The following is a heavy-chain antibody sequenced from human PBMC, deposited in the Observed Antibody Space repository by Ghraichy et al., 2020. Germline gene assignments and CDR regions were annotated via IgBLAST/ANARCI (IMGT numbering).Heavy chain of an antibody. CDR2: IYYTGST. V-gene: IGHV4-39*01. J-gene: IGHJ4*02. Sequence: SETLSLTCTVSGGSISGSSYYWDWIRQPPGEGLEWIGSIYYTGSTFYNPSLKSRVTISVDTSKNQFSLKLSSVTAADTAVYYCARRGSPFWSGYYPFDYWGQGTLVTVSS. CDR1: GGSISGSSYY. D-gene: IGHD3-3*01. CDR3: ARRGSPFWSGYYPFDY.